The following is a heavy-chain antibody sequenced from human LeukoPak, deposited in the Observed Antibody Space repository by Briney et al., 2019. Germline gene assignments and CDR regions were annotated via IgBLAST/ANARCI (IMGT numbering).Heavy chain of an antibody. Sequence: PSETLSLTCTVSGGSISSGDYYWSWIRQLPGKGLEWIGYICYSGSTYYNPSLKSRVTISVDTSKNQFSLKLSSVTAADTAVYYCARDATYYYDSSGGFDYWGQGTLVTVSS. D-gene: IGHD3-22*01. V-gene: IGHV4-30-4*01. CDR2: ICYSGST. CDR3: ARDATYYYDSSGGFDY. J-gene: IGHJ4*02. CDR1: GGSISSGDYY.